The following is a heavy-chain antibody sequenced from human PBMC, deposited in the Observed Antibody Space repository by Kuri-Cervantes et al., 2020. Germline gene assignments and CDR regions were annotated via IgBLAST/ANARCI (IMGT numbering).Heavy chain of an antibody. D-gene: IGHD6-6*01. V-gene: IGHV4-31*01. CDR3: ARGPLAARYFDY. CDR1: GGSISGTYY. CDR2: IYYSGIT. J-gene: IGHJ4*02. Sequence: LRLSCTVSGGSISGTYYWSWIRQHPGKGLEWIGYIYYSGITYYNPSLKSLVTISVDTSKNQFSLKLSSVTAADTAVYYCARGPLAARYFDYWGQGTLVTVSS.